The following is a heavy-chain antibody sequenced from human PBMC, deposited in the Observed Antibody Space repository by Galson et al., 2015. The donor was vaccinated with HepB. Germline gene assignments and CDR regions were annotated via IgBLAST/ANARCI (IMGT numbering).Heavy chain of an antibody. Sequence: SLRLSCAASGFTFSSYGMHWVRQAPGKGLEWVAVIWYDGSNKYYADSVKGRFTISRNNSKKTLYLQMNSLRAEDTAVYYCARGTEVLRYFDWLSHFDYWGQGTLVTVSS. CDR1: GFTFSSYG. D-gene: IGHD3-9*01. CDR2: IWYDGSNK. V-gene: IGHV3-33*08. CDR3: ARGTEVLRYFDWLSHFDY. J-gene: IGHJ4*02.